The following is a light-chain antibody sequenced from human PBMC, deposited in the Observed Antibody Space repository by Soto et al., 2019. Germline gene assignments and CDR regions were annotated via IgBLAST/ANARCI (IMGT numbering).Light chain of an antibody. V-gene: IGLV2-14*01. CDR3: SSYTSSSTLV. J-gene: IGLJ3*02. Sequence: QSALTQPASGSGSPGQSITISCTGTSSDVGGYNYVSWYQQHPGKAPKLMIYDVSNRPSGVSNRFSGSKSGNTAPLTISGLQAEDEADYSCSSYTSSSTLVFGGGTKLTVL. CDR1: SSDVGGYNY. CDR2: DVS.